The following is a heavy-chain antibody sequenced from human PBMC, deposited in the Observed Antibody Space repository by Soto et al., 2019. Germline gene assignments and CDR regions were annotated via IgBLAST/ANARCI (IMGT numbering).Heavy chain of an antibody. D-gene: IGHD2-15*01. J-gene: IGHJ4*02. CDR2: IWYDGSNK. Sequence: GGSLRLSCAASGFIFNEYGMHWVRQAPGKGLEWVAVIWYDGSNKYYADSVKGRFTFSRDNSKNTMSLQMNSLRVEDTAIYYCARWGCSGSNCNLNQRSFDLWGQGT. CDR1: GFIFNEYG. V-gene: IGHV3-33*01. CDR3: ARWGCSGSNCNLNQRSFDL.